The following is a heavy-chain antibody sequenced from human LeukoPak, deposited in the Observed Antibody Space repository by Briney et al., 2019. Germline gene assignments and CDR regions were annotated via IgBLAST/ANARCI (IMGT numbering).Heavy chain of an antibody. CDR1: GGSISSYY. CDR3: AREAAAALPHYYYMDV. D-gene: IGHD6-13*01. CDR2: IYYSGST. Sequence: SETLSLTCTVSGGSISSYYWSWIRQPPGKGLEWIGYIYYSGSTNYNPSLKSRVTISVDTSKNQFSLKLSSVTAAETAVYYCAREAAAALPHYYYMDVWGKGTTVTVSS. J-gene: IGHJ6*03. V-gene: IGHV4-59*01.